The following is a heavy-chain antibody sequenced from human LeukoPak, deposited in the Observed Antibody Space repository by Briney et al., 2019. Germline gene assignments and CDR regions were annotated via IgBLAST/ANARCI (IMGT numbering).Heavy chain of an antibody. CDR2: IYSGGST. D-gene: IGHD3-22*01. CDR3: ARASYYYDSSGYYYDY. J-gene: IGHJ4*02. V-gene: IGHV3-53*01. Sequence: GGSLRLSCAASGFTVSSNYMSWVRQAPGKGLEWVAVIYSGGSTYYADSVKGRFTISRDNSKNTLYLQMNSLRAEDTAVYYCARASYYYDSSGYYYDYWGQGTLVTVSS. CDR1: GFTVSSNY.